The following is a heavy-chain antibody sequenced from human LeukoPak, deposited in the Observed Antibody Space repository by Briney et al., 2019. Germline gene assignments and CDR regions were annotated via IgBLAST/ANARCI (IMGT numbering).Heavy chain of an antibody. V-gene: IGHV4-34*01. J-gene: IGHJ6*03. CDR1: GGSFSGYY. CDR3: VRHSGYYYYYMDV. CDR2: IYYSGST. Sequence: SETLSLTCAVYGGSFSGYYWSWIRQPPGKGLEWIGSIYYSGSTYYNPSLKSRVTISVDTSKNQFSLKLSSVTAADTALYYCVRHSGYYYYYMDVWGKGTTVTISS.